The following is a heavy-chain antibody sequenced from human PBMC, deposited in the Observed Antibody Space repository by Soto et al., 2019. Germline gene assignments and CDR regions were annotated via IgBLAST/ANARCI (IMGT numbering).Heavy chain of an antibody. J-gene: IGHJ6*02. Sequence: GASVKVSCKASGYTFTSYGISWVRQAPGQGLEWMGWISAYNGNTNYAQKLQGRVTMTTDTSTSTAYMELRSLRSDDTAVYYCARTPLTPWGSGSLDDSFGEYGMDVWGQGTTVTVSS. D-gene: IGHD3-10*01. CDR1: GYTFTSYG. CDR3: ARTPLTPWGSGSLDDSFGEYGMDV. CDR2: ISAYNGNT. V-gene: IGHV1-18*01.